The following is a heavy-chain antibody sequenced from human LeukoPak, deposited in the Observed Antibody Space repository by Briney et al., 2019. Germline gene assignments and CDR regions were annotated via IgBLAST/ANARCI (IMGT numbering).Heavy chain of an antibody. V-gene: IGHV4-4*07. CDR2: IYTSGST. Sequence: PSETLSLTCTVSGGSISSYYWSWIRQPAGKGLEWIGRIYTSGSTNYNPSLKSRVTMSVDTSKNQFSLKLSSVTAADTAVYYCASRYCGGDCYRAVDDAFDIWGQGTMVTVSS. CDR1: GGSISSYY. D-gene: IGHD2-21*02. CDR3: ASRYCGGDCYRAVDDAFDI. J-gene: IGHJ3*02.